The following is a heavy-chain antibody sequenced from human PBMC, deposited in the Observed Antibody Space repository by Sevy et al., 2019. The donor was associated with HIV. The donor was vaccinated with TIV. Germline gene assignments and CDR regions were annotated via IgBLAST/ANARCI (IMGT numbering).Heavy chain of an antibody. CDR1: GFTFSSYA. Sequence: GGSLRLSCAASGFTFSSYAMSWVRQAPGKGLEWVSAISGSGGSTYYADSVKGRFTISRDNSKNTLYLQMNSLRAEDTAVYYCANDPTRGSKRAPGMDVWGQGTTVTVSS. D-gene: IGHD2-2*01. CDR2: ISGSGGST. V-gene: IGHV3-23*01. CDR3: ANDPTRGSKRAPGMDV. J-gene: IGHJ6*02.